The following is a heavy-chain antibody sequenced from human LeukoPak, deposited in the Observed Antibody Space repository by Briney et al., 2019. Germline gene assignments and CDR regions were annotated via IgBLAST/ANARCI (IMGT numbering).Heavy chain of an antibody. CDR3: ARGPPAAGTYFDY. CDR2: IYYTGST. D-gene: IGHD6-13*01. CDR1: GGSISSYS. V-gene: IGHV4-59*01. J-gene: IGHJ4*02. Sequence: PGPRLVKPSETLSLTCTVSGGSISSYSWTWIRQPPGKGLEWIGEIYYTGSTDYKPSLKSRVTISLDTSKNQFSLKLNSVTAADTAVYYCARGPPAAGTYFDYWGQGTLVPVSS.